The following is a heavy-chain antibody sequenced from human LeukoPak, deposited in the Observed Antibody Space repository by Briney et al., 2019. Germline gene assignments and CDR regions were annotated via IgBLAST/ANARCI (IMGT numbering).Heavy chain of an antibody. CDR1: GFTFNAYA. CDR3: ARDYYGSGSYSLVHGMDV. D-gene: IGHD3-10*01. V-gene: IGHV3-23*01. CDR2: VCGSGGWT. Sequence: GGSLRLSCAASGFTFNAYAIYWVRQAPGKGLEWVSGVCGSGGWTYYADSVKGRFTISRDNSKNTLYLQMNSLRAEDTAVYYCARDYYGSGSYSLVHGMDVWGQGTTVTVSS. J-gene: IGHJ6*02.